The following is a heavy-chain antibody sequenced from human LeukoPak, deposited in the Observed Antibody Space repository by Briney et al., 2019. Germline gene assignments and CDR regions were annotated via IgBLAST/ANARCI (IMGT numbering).Heavy chain of an antibody. V-gene: IGHV1-46*01. CDR2: INPSGGST. CDR1: GYTFTSYY. D-gene: IGHD5-24*01. J-gene: IGHJ4*02. Sequence: GASVKVSCKASGYTFTSYYMYWVRQAPGQGLEWMGIINPSGGSTSYAQKFQGRVTMTRDTSTSTVYMELSSPRSEDTAVYYCARDQEMATISLQWSYFDYWGQGTLVTVSS. CDR3: ARDQEMATISLQWSYFDY.